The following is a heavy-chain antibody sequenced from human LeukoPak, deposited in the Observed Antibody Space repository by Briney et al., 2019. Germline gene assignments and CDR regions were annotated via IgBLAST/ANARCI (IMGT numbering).Heavy chain of an antibody. CDR1: GFTFSSYN. D-gene: IGHD2-8*01. CDR2: ISSGSGYM. V-gene: IGHV3-21*01. J-gene: IGHJ4*02. Sequence: GGSLRLSCAASGFTFSSYNMNWVRQAPGKGLEWVSSISSGSGYMYYADSVKGRFTISRDNAKSSMYLQMNSLRAEDTAIYYCARAGLYAGSGLDFWGQGTLVTVST. CDR3: ARAGLYAGSGLDF.